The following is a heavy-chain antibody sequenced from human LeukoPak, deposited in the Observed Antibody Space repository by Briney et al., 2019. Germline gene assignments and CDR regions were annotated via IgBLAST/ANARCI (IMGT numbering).Heavy chain of an antibody. D-gene: IGHD6-19*01. Sequence: GGSLRLSCAASGFTFSSYWMSWVRQAPGKGLEWVANIKQDGREKYYVDSVKGRFTISRDNAKNSLYLQMNSLRAEDTAVYYCARDRVSSGWYFDYWGQGTLVTVSS. V-gene: IGHV3-7*03. CDR1: GFTFSSYW. CDR2: IKQDGREK. J-gene: IGHJ4*02. CDR3: ARDRVSSGWYFDY.